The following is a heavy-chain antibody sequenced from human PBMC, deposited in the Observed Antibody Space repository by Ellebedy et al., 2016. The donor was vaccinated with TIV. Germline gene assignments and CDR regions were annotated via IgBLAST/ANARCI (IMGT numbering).Heavy chain of an antibody. D-gene: IGHD1-26*01. CDR3: ARGIVGSYPTPYNWYFDL. J-gene: IGHJ2*01. V-gene: IGHV1-2*02. Sequence: ASVKVSCKASGYIFTGYYMHWVRQAPGQGLEWMAWINPNSGGTKYAQQFQGRVTLTRDTSINTAYMELSSLRSEDTAVYYCARGIVGSYPTPYNWYFDLWGRGTLVTVSS. CDR2: INPNSGGT. CDR1: GYIFTGYY.